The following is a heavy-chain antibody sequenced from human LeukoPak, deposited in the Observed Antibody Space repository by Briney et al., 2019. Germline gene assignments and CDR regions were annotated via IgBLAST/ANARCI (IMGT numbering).Heavy chain of an antibody. V-gene: IGHV3-23*01. J-gene: IGHJ5*02. Sequence: GGSLRLSCAASGFTFSSYSMNWVRQAPGKGLEWVSAISGSDGSTYYADSVKGRFTISRDNSKNTLYLQMNSLRAEDTAVYYCAKGLGERYYYDSSGSSTNWFDPWGQGTLVTVSS. CDR1: GFTFSSYS. CDR3: AKGLGERYYYDSSGSSTNWFDP. D-gene: IGHD3-22*01. CDR2: ISGSDGST.